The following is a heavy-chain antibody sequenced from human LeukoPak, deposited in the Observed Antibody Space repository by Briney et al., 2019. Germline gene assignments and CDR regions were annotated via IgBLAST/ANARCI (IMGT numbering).Heavy chain of an antibody. D-gene: IGHD2-21*02. CDR2: VYYSGST. V-gene: IGHV4-59*02. J-gene: IGHJ4*02. Sequence: SETLSLTCTVSGVSVSWYYWSWIRQTPGNGLEWVGDVYYSGSTNYNPSLKSRVTISVDTSKNQFSLKLSSVTAADTAVYYCARGGGDSRWRYYIDYWGQGTLVTVSS. CDR3: ARGGGDSRWRYYIDY. CDR1: GVSVSWYY.